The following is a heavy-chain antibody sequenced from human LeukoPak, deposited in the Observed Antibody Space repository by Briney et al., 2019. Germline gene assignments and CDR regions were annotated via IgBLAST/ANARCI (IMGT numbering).Heavy chain of an antibody. Sequence: ASVKVSCKASGYTFTSYDINWVRQATGQGLEWMGWMNPNSGNTGYAQKSQGRVTMTRNTSISTAYMELSSLRSEDTAVYYCARALGRAPSMVRGVRNYGMDVWGQGTTVTVSS. J-gene: IGHJ6*02. V-gene: IGHV1-8*01. CDR1: GYTFTSYD. CDR3: ARALGRAPSMVRGVRNYGMDV. D-gene: IGHD3-10*01. CDR2: MNPNSGNT.